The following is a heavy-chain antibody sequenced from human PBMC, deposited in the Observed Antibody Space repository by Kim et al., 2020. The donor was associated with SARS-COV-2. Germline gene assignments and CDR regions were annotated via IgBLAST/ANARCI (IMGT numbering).Heavy chain of an antibody. CDR3: AKSNSGCYAYLDS. Sequence: GGSLRLSCAAYGFTFSNYGMSWVRQAPGKGLEWVSVISSSGGTTYYSYSVNGHFTITRANSKYTLHLQMNSMSAEATDEDCCAKSNSGCYAYLDSGGQG. J-gene: IGHJ1*01. D-gene: IGHD3-22*01. CDR2: ISSSGGTT. CDR1: GFTFSNYG. V-gene: IGHV3-23*01.